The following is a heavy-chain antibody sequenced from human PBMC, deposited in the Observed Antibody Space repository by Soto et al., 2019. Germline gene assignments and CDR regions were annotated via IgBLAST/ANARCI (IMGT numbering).Heavy chain of an antibody. CDR3: ASPSIGYNCNNTGRYYYYMDV. CDR1: GGTFSSYI. D-gene: IGHD1-20*01. V-gene: IGHV1-69*02. J-gene: IGHJ6*03. Sequence: QVQLVQSGAEVKKPGSSVKVSCKASGGTFSSYIISWVRQAPGQGLEWMGRIIPILGIANYAQKFQGRVTITADKSTSTAYMELSSLRSEDTAVYYCASPSIGYNCNNTGRYYYYMDVWGKGTTVTVSS. CDR2: IIPILGIA.